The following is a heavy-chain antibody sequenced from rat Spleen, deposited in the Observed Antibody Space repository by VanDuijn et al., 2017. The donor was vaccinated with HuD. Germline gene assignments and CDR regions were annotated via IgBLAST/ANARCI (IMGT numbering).Heavy chain of an antibody. Sequence: EINKDSSTKKYNPSLKDKFTISRDNAQNTLYLQMSKLGSEDTAIYYCVREEFGVDYWGQGVMVTVSS. V-gene: IGHV4-2*01. CDR3: VREEFGVDY. J-gene: IGHJ2*01. CDR2: INKDSSTK. D-gene: IGHD4-3*01.